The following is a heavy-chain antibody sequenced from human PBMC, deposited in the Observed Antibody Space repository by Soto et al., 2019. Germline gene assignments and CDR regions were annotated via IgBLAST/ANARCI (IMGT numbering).Heavy chain of an antibody. Sequence: SETLSLTCTVSGGSISSSSYYWGWIRQPPGKGLEWIGSIYYSGSTYYNPSLKSRVTISVDTSKNQFSLKLSSVTAADTAVYYCARSTIFGVFISRGAFDIGGQGKRVTV. D-gene: IGHD3-3*01. J-gene: IGHJ3*02. CDR2: IYYSGST. CDR1: GGSISSSSYY. CDR3: ARSTIFGVFISRGAFDI. V-gene: IGHV4-39*01.